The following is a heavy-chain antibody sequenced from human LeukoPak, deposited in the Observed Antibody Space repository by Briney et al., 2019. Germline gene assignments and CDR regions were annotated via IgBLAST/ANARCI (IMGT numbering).Heavy chain of an antibody. D-gene: IGHD3-22*01. Sequence: SETLSLTCTVSGDSISSDAFYWSWVRQHPGKGLEWIGYTYYSGSTSYNPSLKSRPTISLDTSKSQFSLMLPSATAADTAVYYCARGVSVYYDSSGYYYFDYWGQGTLATVSS. J-gene: IGHJ4*02. CDR1: GDSISSDAFY. V-gene: IGHV4-31*03. CDR3: ARGVSVYYDSSGYYYFDY. CDR2: TYYSGST.